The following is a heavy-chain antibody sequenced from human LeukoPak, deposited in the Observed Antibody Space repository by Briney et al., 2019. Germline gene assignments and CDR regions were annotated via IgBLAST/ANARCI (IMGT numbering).Heavy chain of an antibody. CDR1: SGSISSYY. CDR2: IYTSGST. CDR3: ARNWHGPFDWVEDDAFDI. J-gene: IGHJ3*02. D-gene: IGHD3-9*01. Sequence: SETLSLTCTVSSGSISSYYWSWIRQPAGKGLEWIGRIYTSGSTNYNPSLKSRVTMPVDTSKNQFSLKLSSVTAADTAVYYCARNWHGPFDWVEDDAFDIWGQGTMVTVSS. V-gene: IGHV4-4*07.